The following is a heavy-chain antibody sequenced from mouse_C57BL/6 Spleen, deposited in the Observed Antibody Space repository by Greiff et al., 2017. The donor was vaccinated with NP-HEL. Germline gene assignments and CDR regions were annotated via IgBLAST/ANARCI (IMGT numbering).Heavy chain of an antibody. Sequence: EVKLQESGPGLVKPSQSLSLTCSVTGYSITSGYYWNWIRQFPGNKLEWMGYISYDGSNNYNPSLKNRISITRDTSKNQFFLKLNSVTTEDTATYYCALLRLRFAYWGQGTLVTVSA. CDR1: GYSITSGYY. CDR2: ISYDGSN. D-gene: IGHD3-2*02. J-gene: IGHJ3*01. CDR3: ALLRLRFAY. V-gene: IGHV3-6*01.